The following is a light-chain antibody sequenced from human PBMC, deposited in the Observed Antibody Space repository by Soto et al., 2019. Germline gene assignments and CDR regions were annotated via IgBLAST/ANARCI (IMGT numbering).Light chain of an antibody. CDR3: MKGTHWPIT. V-gene: IGKV2-30*02. CDR2: KVS. J-gene: IGKJ5*01. Sequence: DVVMTQSPLSLPATLGQPASISCRSNQSLVHSDGIAYFSWFQQRPGRSPRRVIYKVSNRDSGVPDRFSGSGSGTDFALKISRVEAEDVGVYYCMKGTHWPITXGQGTRLEIK. CDR1: QSLVHSDGIAY.